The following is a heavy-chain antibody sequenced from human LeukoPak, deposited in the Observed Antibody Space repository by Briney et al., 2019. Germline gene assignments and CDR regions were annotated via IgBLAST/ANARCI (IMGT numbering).Heavy chain of an antibody. J-gene: IGHJ3*02. D-gene: IGHD3-10*01. CDR3: AKGNYCFGSGTHDAFDI. CDR1: GLTFSSYA. Sequence: GGSLRLSCAASGLTFSSYAMSWFRQPPGKGLEWVSLISASGASTDYADPVKGRFTISRDNSKNTLYLQINSLRAEDTALYYCAKGNYCFGSGTHDAFDIWGQGTMVTVSS. V-gene: IGHV3-23*01. CDR2: ISASGAST.